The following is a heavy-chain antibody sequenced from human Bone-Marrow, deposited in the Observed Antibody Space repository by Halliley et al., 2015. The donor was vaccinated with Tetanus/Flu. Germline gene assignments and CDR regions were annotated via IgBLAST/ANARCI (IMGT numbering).Heavy chain of an antibody. V-gene: IGHV4-39*07. J-gene: IGHJ6*02. CDR2: FPNSWSA. Sequence: LEWIGTFPNSWSAYSNPSLKSRVTISGDTSKNKFSLRLTSVTAADTAVYYCARVGPVSYGMDVWGRGTTVIVS. CDR3: ARVGPVSYGMDV.